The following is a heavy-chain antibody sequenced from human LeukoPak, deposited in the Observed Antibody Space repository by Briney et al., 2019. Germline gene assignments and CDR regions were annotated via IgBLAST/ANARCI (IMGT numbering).Heavy chain of an antibody. CDR3: ARKERWLLHYFDY. V-gene: IGHV4-4*02. D-gene: IGHD5-24*01. CDR1: GGSISSSNW. J-gene: IGHJ4*02. Sequence: SETLSLTCAVSGGSISSSNWWSWVRQAPGKGLEWIGEIYHSGSTNYNPSLKSRVTISVDMSKNQFSLKLSSVTAADTAVYYCARKERWLLHYFDYWGQGTLVTVSS. CDR2: IYHSGST.